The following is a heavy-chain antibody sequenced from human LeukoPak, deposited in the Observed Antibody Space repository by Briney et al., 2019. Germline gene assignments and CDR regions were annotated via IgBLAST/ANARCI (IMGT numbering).Heavy chain of an antibody. D-gene: IGHD2-15*01. J-gene: IGHJ4*02. CDR3: AGSGYCSGGSCYIYFDY. CDR1: GFTLSRHY. V-gene: IGHV3-7*03. Sequence: PGGSLRLSCSASGFTLSRHYMSWVRQAPGKGLEWVANIRQDSVYKFFVDSVKGRFSISRDNDKNSLSLQMNSLRAEDTAVYYCAGSGYCSGGSCYIYFDYWGQGTLVTVSS. CDR2: IRQDSVYK.